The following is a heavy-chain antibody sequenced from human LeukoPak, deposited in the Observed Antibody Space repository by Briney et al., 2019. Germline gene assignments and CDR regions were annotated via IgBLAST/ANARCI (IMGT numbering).Heavy chain of an antibody. V-gene: IGHV3-66*01. CDR3: ATERPDSRVLDY. CDR1: GFTVSNNY. CDR2: IYSDGST. J-gene: IGHJ4*02. D-gene: IGHD3-10*01. Sequence: GGSLRLSCGASGFTVSNNYMDWVRQAPGKGLEWVSVIYSDGSTYYTDSVKGRFTISRDNSKNTLYLQMNSLRVEDSAVYYCATERPDSRVLDYWGQGLVVTVSS.